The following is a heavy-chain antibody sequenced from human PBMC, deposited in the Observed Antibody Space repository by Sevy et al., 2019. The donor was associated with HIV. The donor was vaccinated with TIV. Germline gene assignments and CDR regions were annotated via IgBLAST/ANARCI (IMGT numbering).Heavy chain of an antibody. Sequence: SETLSLTCAVYGGSFSGYYWSWIRQPPGKGLEWIGEINHSGSTNYNPSLKSRVTISVDTSKNQFSLKLSSLTAADTAVYYCARVNSLWFGELLAYYYYYGMDVWGQGTTVTVSS. V-gene: IGHV4-34*01. J-gene: IGHJ6*02. CDR2: INHSGST. CDR1: GGSFSGYY. D-gene: IGHD3-10*01. CDR3: ARVNSLWFGELLAYYYYYGMDV.